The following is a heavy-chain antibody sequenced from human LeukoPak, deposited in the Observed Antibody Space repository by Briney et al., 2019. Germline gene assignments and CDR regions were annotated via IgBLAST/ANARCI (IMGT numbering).Heavy chain of an antibody. CDR2: IIPIFGTA. CDR3: ARERDYYDSSGRSGERYFDY. CDR1: GGTFSSYA. V-gene: IGHV1-69*13. Sequence: ASVTVSFTASGGTFSSYAISWVRQAPGQGLEWMGGIIPIFGTANYAQKFQGRVTITADESTSTAYMELSSLRSEDTAVYYCARERDYYDSSGRSGERYFDYWGQGTLVTVSS. J-gene: IGHJ4*02. D-gene: IGHD3-22*01.